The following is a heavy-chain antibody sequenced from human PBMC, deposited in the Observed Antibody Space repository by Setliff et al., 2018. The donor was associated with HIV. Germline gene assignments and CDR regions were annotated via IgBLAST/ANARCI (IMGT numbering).Heavy chain of an antibody. CDR2: IYYSGST. CDR3: ARDRSDYYNLPGYFDH. D-gene: IGHD3-3*01. V-gene: IGHV4-31*03. CDR1: GGSISSGTYY. Sequence: PSETLSLTCTVSGGSISSGTYYWSWIPQHPGKGLEWIGYIYYSGSTYYNPSLKSRVTISVDTSRNQFSLKLSSVTAADTAVYYCARDRSDYYNLPGYFDHWGQGTPVTV. J-gene: IGHJ4*02.